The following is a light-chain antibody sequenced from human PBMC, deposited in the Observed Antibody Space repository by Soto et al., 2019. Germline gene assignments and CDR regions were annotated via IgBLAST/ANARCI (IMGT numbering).Light chain of an antibody. V-gene: IGLV2-8*01. Sequence: QSALTQPPSASGSPGQSVTISCTGTSSDVGGYSYVSWYQQHPGKAPKLMTYEVSKRPSGVPDRFSGSKSGNTASLTVSGLQAEDEADYYCSSYAGSNKVVFGGGTKLTVL. J-gene: IGLJ2*01. CDR1: SSDVGGYSY. CDR2: EVS. CDR3: SSYAGSNKVV.